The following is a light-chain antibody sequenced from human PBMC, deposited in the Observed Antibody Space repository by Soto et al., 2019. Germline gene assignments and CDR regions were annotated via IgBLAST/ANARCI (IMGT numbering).Light chain of an antibody. V-gene: IGKV3-11*01. Sequence: EMVLTHWPSTLSVSRWERATRSCMASQSVSSYLAWYQQKPGQAPRLLIYDASNRATGIPARFSGSGSGTDFTLTISSLEPEDFAVYYCQQRSNWPPSTFGQGTRLEI. J-gene: IGKJ5*01. CDR1: QSVSSY. CDR3: QQRSNWPPST. CDR2: DAS.